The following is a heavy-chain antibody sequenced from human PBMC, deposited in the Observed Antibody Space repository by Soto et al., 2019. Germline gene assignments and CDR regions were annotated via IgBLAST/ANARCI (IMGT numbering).Heavy chain of an antibody. CDR3: ARAGPFVVVTAIPNWFDP. CDR1: GGSFSGYY. CDR2: INHSGST. J-gene: IGHJ5*02. Sequence: QVQLQQWGAGLLKPSETLSLTCAVYGGSFSGYYWSWIRQPPGKGLEWIGEINHSGSTNYNPSLKSRVTISVDTSKNQFSLKLSSVTAADTAVYYCARAGPFVVVTAIPNWFDPWGQGTLVTVSS. D-gene: IGHD2-21*02. V-gene: IGHV4-34*01.